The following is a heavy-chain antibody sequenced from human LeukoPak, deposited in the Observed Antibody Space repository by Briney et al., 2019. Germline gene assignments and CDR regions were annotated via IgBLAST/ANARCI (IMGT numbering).Heavy chain of an antibody. CDR1: GGSISSSSYY. CDR2: IYYSGST. CDR3: ARHPVTTVVTNFDY. V-gene: IGHV4-39*01. D-gene: IGHD4-23*01. J-gene: IGHJ4*02. Sequence: PSETLSLTCTVSGGSISSSSYYWGWIRQPPGKGLEWIGSIYYSGSTYYSPSLKSRVTISVDTSKNQFSLKLSSVTAADTAVYYCARHPVTTVVTNFDYWGQGTLVTVSS.